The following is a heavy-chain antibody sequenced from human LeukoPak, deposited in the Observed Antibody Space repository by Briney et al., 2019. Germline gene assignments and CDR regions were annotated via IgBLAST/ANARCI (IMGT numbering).Heavy chain of an antibody. CDR2: MNPNSGNT. J-gene: IGHJ6*02. V-gene: IGHV1-8*01. CDR3: ARGVDTIFGVVTYYYYYYGMDV. D-gene: IGHD3-3*01. CDR1: GYTFTSYD. Sequence: ASVKVSCKASGYTFTSYDINWVRQATGQGLEWMGWMNPNSGNTGYAQKFQGRATMTRNTSISTAYMELSSLRSEDTAVYYCARGVDTIFGVVTYYYYYYGMDVWGQGTTVTVSS.